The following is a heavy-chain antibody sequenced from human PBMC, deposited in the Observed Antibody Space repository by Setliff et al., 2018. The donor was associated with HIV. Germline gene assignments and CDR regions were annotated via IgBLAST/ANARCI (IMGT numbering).Heavy chain of an antibody. Sequence: ASVKVSCKASGGTFSSYTINWVRQAPGQGLEWMGRSIPILGIGNDEQAQKFKGRVTFTADKSTSTVYMELSSLRSEDTAVYYCASETGSYYLKGGDRPHFNWGQGTLVTVSS. V-gene: IGHV1-69*02. J-gene: IGHJ4*02. D-gene: IGHD3-10*01. CDR1: GGTFSSYT. CDR3: ASETGSYYLKGGDRPHFN. CDR2: SIPILGIG.